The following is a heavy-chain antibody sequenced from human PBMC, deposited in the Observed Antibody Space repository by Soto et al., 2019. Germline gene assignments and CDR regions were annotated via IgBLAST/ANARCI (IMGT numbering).Heavy chain of an antibody. J-gene: IGHJ4*02. D-gene: IGHD3-3*01. Sequence: PGGSLRLSCAASGFTFSSYWMHWVRQAPGKGLVWVSRINSDGSSTSYADSVKGRFTISRDNAKNTLYLQMNSLRAEDTAVYYCASQGPYYYFWSGFVSPTYQRGPLDYLGQGTLVTVSS. CDR1: GFTFSSYW. V-gene: IGHV3-74*01. CDR2: INSDGSST. CDR3: ASQGPYYYFWSGFVSPTYQRGPLDY.